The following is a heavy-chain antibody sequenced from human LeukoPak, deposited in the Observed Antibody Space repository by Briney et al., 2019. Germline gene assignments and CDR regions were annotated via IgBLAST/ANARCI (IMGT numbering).Heavy chain of an antibody. J-gene: IGHJ4*02. D-gene: IGHD6-19*01. Sequence: GGSLRLSCAASGFTFSSYGMSWVRQAPGKGLEWVSAISGSGGSTYYADSVKGRFTISRDNSKNTLYLQMNSLRAEDTAVYYCARGDPYSSGWLPGYFDYWGQGTLVTVSS. V-gene: IGHV3-23*01. CDR2: ISGSGGST. CDR1: GFTFSSYG. CDR3: ARGDPYSSGWLPGYFDY.